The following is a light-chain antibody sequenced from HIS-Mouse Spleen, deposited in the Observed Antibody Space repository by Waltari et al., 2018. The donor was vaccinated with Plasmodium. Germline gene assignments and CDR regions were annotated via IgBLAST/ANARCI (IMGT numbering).Light chain of an antibody. V-gene: IGLV2-8*01. Sequence: QSALTQPPSASGSPGQSVTISCTGPSSDVGGYNYVSWYQQHPGKAPTPMSYEVSKQPSGVSDRFSGSKSGNTASLTVSGLQAEDESDYYCSSYAGSTNLVFCGGTKLTVL. CDR3: SSYAGSTNLV. CDR1: SSDVGGYNY. CDR2: EVS. J-gene: IGLJ2*01.